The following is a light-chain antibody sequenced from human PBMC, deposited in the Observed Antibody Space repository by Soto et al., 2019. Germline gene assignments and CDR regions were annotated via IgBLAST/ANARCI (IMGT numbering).Light chain of an antibody. Sequence: EIVLTQSPATLSLSPGERGSLSCMASQSVSSYLAWYQQKPGQAPRLLIYDASIRATGIPARFSGSGSGKDVTRLISILAPDEFAVYYCPQCSHGPDTFGGGTKVEIK. CDR1: QSVSSY. CDR3: PQCSHGPDT. V-gene: IGKV3-11*01. J-gene: IGKJ4*01. CDR2: DAS.